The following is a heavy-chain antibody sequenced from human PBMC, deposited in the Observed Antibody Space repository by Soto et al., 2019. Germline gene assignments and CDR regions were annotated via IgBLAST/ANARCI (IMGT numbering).Heavy chain of an antibody. CDR2: INPNSGGT. Sequence: ASVKVSCKASGYVFTDYYMHWVRQAPGQELGWMGRINPNSGGTNYAQKFRGRVTMTRDTSTSTAYMEMNSLRHDDTAVYYCARDFYPLAYYFDYWGQGTLVTVSS. CDR1: GYVFTDYY. J-gene: IGHJ4*02. V-gene: IGHV1-2*06. CDR3: ARDFYPLAYYFDY.